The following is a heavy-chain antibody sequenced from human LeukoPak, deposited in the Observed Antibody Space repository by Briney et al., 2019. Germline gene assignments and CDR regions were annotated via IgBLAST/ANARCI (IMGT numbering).Heavy chain of an antibody. J-gene: IGHJ5*02. Sequence: SETLSLTCTVSGGSISNKYWSWIRQPPGKGLEWIGYIYYSGSTNYNPSLKSRVTISVDTSKNQFSLKLSSVTAADTAVYYCARGDQFRYSYGLNWFDPWGQGTLVTVSS. V-gene: IGHV4-59*01. CDR2: IYYSGST. CDR3: ARGDQFRYSYGLNWFDP. D-gene: IGHD5-18*01. CDR1: GGSISNKY.